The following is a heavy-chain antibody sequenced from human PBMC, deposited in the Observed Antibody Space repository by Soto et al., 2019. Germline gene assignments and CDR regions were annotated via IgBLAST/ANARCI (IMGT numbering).Heavy chain of an antibody. Sequence: QVQLVESGGGLVKPGGSLRLSCVASGFTFSDHYMTWIRQAPGKGLEWLSYISTSSSYTNYADSVKGRLTISRDNAMNSRYLQMNSLRAEDTAVYYCARLRLTGYFDYWGQGTLVTVSS. V-gene: IGHV3-11*05. J-gene: IGHJ4*02. CDR2: ISTSSSYT. CDR1: GFTFSDHY. CDR3: ARLRLTGYFDY.